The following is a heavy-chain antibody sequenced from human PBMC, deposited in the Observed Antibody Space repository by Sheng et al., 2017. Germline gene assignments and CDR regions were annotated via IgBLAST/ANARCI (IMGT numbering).Heavy chain of an antibody. J-gene: IGHJ4*02. CDR2: ISYDGTDQ. CDR3: ARDAGEDYYLFYYFAL. Sequence: QAQLVESGGGVVQPGRSLRLSCATSGFTFNTYAMHWVRQTPGKGLEWLAVISYDGTDQYYADAVKGRFTVSRDNSKNTLFLQLTSLTVEDTAVYYCARDAGEDYYLFYYFALWGQGTLVTVSS. V-gene: IGHV3-30*04. CDR1: GFTFNTYA. D-gene: IGHD1-26*01.